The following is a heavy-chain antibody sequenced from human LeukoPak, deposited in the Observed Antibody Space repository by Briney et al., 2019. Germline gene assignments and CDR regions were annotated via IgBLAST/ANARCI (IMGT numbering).Heavy chain of an antibody. CDR3: ARGGSSSWYYLFY. CDR1: GGSVSSGSYY. Sequence: SETLSLTCTVSGGSVSSGSYYWSWIRQPPGKGLEWIGYIYYSGSTNYNPSLGSRVTISVDTSKNQFSLKLNSVTAADTAVYYCARGGSSSWYYLFYWGQGTLVTVSS. D-gene: IGHD6-13*01. CDR2: IYYSGST. V-gene: IGHV4-61*01. J-gene: IGHJ4*02.